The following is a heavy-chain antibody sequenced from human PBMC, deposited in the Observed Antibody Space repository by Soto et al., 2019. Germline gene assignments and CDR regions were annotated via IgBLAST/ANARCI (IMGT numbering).Heavy chain of an antibody. CDR2: FYSSGSI. CDR3: ARMYSSGSGWFHP. D-gene: IGHD6-19*01. Sequence: LQESGPGLVKPSQTLSLTCFVSGYSITAGVYYWSWIRHRPGKGLEWIGSFYSSGSIIYNPSLRSRVSIAGDTSSNHFSMSLTSVTGADTGRYYCARMYSSGSGWFHPWGQGTLVTVAS. CDR1: GYSITAGVYY. V-gene: IGHV4-30-4*01. J-gene: IGHJ5*02.